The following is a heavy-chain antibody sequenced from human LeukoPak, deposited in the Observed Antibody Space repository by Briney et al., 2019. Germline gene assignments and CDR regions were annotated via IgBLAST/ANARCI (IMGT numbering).Heavy chain of an antibody. J-gene: IGHJ3*01. CDR1: GFTFRSYG. V-gene: IGHV3-48*03. CDR2: ISNGGTTK. Sequence: GGSLRLSCAASGFTFRSYGMNWVRQAPGKGLEWVSYISNGGTTKHYADSVRGRFTISRDNVQNSLFLQMNSLSAEDTAIYYCAVLDGGISFDVWGQGTTVTVSS. D-gene: IGHD2-15*01. CDR3: AVLDGGISFDV.